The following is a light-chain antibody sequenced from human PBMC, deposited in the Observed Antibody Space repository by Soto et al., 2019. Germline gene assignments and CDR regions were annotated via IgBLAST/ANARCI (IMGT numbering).Light chain of an antibody. CDR2: AAS. Sequence: AIRMTQSPSSLSASTGDRVTITCRASQGISSYLAWYQQKPGKAPKLLIYAASTLQSGVPSRFSVSGSGTDSTLTISCLQSEDFANYYCQQYYSYPRTFGQGTKVEIK. J-gene: IGKJ1*01. CDR3: QQYYSYPRT. CDR1: QGISSY. V-gene: IGKV1-8*01.